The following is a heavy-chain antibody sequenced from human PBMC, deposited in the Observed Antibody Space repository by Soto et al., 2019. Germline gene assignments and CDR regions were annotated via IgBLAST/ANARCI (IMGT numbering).Heavy chain of an antibody. D-gene: IGHD3-22*01. CDR1: GFTFSSYG. V-gene: IGHV3-30*03. CDR2: ISYDGNNK. Sequence: QVQLVESGGGVVQPGRSLRLSCEASGFTFSSYGMHWVRQAPGKGLEWVAVISYDGNNKYYADSVKGRFTISRDNSKNTMYLQMNSLRPEDTAVYYCARERIPMKMGGRSAMDVWGQGTTVTVSS. J-gene: IGHJ6*02. CDR3: ARERIPMKMGGRSAMDV.